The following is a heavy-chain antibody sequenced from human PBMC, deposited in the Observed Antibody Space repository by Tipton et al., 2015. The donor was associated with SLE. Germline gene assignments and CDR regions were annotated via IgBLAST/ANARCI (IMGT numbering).Heavy chain of an antibody. Sequence: SLRLSCAASGFSFCNYSVHWVGQAPGKGLEWVSGIRGNGGIIYYIGSVKGRFTISSDNSKSTLYLQMSSLKAEDTAVYYCAKSRGSRRLGYAFDIWGQGTMVTVSS. CDR1: GFSFCNYS. CDR2: IRGNGGII. D-gene: IGHD1-26*01. CDR3: AKSRGSRRLGYAFDI. J-gene: IGHJ3*02. V-gene: IGHV3-23*01.